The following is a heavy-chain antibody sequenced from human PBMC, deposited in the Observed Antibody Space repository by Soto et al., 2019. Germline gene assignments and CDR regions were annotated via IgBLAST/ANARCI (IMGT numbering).Heavy chain of an antibody. CDR2: IYYSGST. V-gene: IGHV4-30-4*01. CDR3: ARDRIAVAGTLDY. Sequence: SETLSLTCTVSGGSISSGDYYWSWIRQPPGKGLEWIGYIYYSGSTYYNPSLKSRVTISVDTSKNQFSLKLSSVTAADTAVYYCARDRIAVAGTLDYWGQGTLDTVSS. D-gene: IGHD6-19*01. J-gene: IGHJ4*02. CDR1: GGSISSGDYY.